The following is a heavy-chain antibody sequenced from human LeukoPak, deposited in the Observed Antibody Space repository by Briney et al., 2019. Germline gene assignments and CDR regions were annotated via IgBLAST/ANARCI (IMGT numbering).Heavy chain of an antibody. Sequence: PSETLPLTCAVYGGSFSGYYWSWIRRPPGKGLEWIGEINHSGSTNYNPSLKSRVTISVDTSKNQFSLKLSSVTAADTAVYYCARGPYCSGGSCSVAFDYWGQGTLVTVSS. CDR2: INHSGST. J-gene: IGHJ4*02. CDR3: ARGPYCSGGSCSVAFDY. CDR1: GGSFSGYY. D-gene: IGHD2-15*01. V-gene: IGHV4-34*01.